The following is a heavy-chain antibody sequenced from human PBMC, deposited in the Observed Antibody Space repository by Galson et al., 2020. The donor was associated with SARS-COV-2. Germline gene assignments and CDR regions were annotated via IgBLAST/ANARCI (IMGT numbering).Heavy chain of an antibody. Sequence: SETLSLTCAVSGNSISSGSYSWNWIRQPPGKGLEWIGYISHSGGTNYNPSLKSRVTISGDRSKNQFSLRLSPVTAADTAVYYCARLHYGEYAPEAFDIWGPGTRVTVAS. V-gene: IGHV4-30-2*01. CDR1: GNSISSGSYS. J-gene: IGHJ3*02. CDR2: ISHSGGT. D-gene: IGHD4-17*01. CDR3: ARLHYGEYAPEAFDI.